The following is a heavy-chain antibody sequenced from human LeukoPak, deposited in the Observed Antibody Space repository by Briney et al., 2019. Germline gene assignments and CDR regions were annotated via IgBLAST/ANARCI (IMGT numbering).Heavy chain of an antibody. CDR2: ISVYNGNT. CDR3: ARMILLLGDVLTVPPRGFDY. J-gene: IGHJ4*02. Sequence: ASVKVSCKASGYTFTTYGISWVRQAPGPGLEWLGRISVYNGNTNYEQERQCRVTMTTDTATSTAYMELRSLRSDDTAVYYCARMILLLGDVLTVPPRGFDYWGQGTLVTVSS. D-gene: IGHD3-9*01. CDR1: GYTFTTYG. V-gene: IGHV1-18*01.